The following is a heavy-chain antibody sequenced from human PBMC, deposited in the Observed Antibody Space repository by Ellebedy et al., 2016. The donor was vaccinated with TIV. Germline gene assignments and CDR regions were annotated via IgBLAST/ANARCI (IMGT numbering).Heavy chain of an antibody. Sequence: GGSLRLSXAASGITFSAYGMHWVRQAPGKGLGWVANIWYDGSNEKYAESVKGRFSISRDNSENTVHLEMNSLRAEDTAIYYCAISGGDYGDSVGYWGQGAPVTVSS. J-gene: IGHJ4*02. V-gene: IGHV3-33*01. CDR3: AISGGDYGDSVGY. D-gene: IGHD4-17*01. CDR2: IWYDGSNE. CDR1: GITFSAYG.